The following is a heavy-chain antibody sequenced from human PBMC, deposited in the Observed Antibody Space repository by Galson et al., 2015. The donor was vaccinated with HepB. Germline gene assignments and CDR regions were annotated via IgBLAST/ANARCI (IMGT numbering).Heavy chain of an antibody. Sequence: SLRLSCAASGFTFSSYGMRWVRQAPGKGLEWVAVISYDGSNKYYADSVKGRFINSRDNSKNTLYLQMNSLRAEDTAVYYCAKDAITIFGVVGYMDVWGKGTTVTVSS. CDR3: AKDAITIFGVVGYMDV. V-gene: IGHV3-30*18. D-gene: IGHD3-3*01. J-gene: IGHJ6*03. CDR2: ISYDGSNK. CDR1: GFTFSSYG.